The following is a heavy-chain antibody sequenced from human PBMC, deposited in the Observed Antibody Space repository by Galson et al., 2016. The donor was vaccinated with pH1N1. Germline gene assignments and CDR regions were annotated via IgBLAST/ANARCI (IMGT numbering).Heavy chain of an antibody. CDR2: ISVYDGKT. V-gene: IGHV1-18*04. J-gene: IGHJ6*02. Sequence: SVKVSCKASGYDFINSGVNWVRQAPGQGLEWMGWISVYDGKTVYAEKVQGRVTMTTDTSTNTAYMEVRSLKSDDTAVYYCAGDHGEVYGSNFYYYGLDVWGQGTTVTVSS. D-gene: IGHD4-23*01. CDR1: GYDFINSG. CDR3: AGDHGEVYGSNFYYYGLDV.